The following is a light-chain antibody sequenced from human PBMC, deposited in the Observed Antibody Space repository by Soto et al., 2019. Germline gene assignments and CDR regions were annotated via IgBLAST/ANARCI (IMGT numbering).Light chain of an antibody. V-gene: IGKV1-5*03. CDR1: QSISVW. Sequence: VQVTHPPSTLSVSKRDIVTITCRASQSISVWLAWYQQKAGKAPNLLIYKASRLESGVPSRFSGSGSETEFTLTISVLQPGDAATYYSQQYNSYSPRFGEGTKVDI. CDR3: QQYNSYSPR. J-gene: IGKJ1*01. CDR2: KAS.